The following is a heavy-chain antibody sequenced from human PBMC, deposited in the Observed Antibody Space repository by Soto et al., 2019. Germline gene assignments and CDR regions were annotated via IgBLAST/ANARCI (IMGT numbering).Heavy chain of an antibody. CDR2: VNPIVSMS. D-gene: IGHD3-10*01. V-gene: IGHV1-69*02. Sequence: QVQLVQSGAEVKRPGSSVKVSCKASGDTFKSYSINWVRQAPGLGLEWMGRVNPIVSMSNYAQKFQGRVTMTADKSTSTAYMELSSLRSEDTAIYYCASSYGSGYRAFDYWGQGALVTVSS. J-gene: IGHJ4*02. CDR1: GDTFKSYS. CDR3: ASSYGSGYRAFDY.